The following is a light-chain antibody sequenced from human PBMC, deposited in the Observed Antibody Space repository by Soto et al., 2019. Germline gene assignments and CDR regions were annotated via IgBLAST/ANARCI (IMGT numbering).Light chain of an antibody. Sequence: EIVLTQSPATLSLSPGERATLSCRASQSVGSNLAWYQQTPGQAPRLLIYDASNRATGIPARFSGGGSGTDFTLTITSLEPEDFAVYYCQQRSSWPRITFGPGTKVDIK. CDR3: QQRSSWPRIT. CDR1: QSVGSN. J-gene: IGKJ3*01. V-gene: IGKV3-11*01. CDR2: DAS.